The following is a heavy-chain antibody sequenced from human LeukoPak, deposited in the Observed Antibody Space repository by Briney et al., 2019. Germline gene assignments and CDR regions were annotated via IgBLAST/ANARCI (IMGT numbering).Heavy chain of an antibody. V-gene: IGHV3-23*01. CDR2: ITGSGGNT. D-gene: IGHD4-17*01. J-gene: IGHJ4*02. Sequence: GGSLRLSCAASGFTFRNYAMSWVRQAPGKGLEWVSVITGSGGNTYYADSVKGRFTISRDDSKNTMYLQMNSLRAEDTAVYYCAKDASGDNYGDYVYYFDYWGQGTLVTVSS. CDR3: AKDASGDNYGDYVYYFDY. CDR1: GFTFRNYA.